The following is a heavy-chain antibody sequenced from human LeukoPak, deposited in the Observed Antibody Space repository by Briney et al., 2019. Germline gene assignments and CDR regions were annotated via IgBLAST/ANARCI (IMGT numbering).Heavy chain of an antibody. J-gene: IGHJ4*02. CDR2: ISGSGDST. CDR1: GFTFNNYA. D-gene: IGHD2-2*01. CDR3: AKNSRVVVVTPNDY. Sequence: AGGSLRLSCAASGFTFNNYAMTWVRQAPGKGLEWVSAISGSGDSTCYADSVEGRFTISRDNSKNSLYLQMNSLRAEDTAVYYCAKNSRVVVVTPNDYWGQGTLVTVSS. V-gene: IGHV3-23*01.